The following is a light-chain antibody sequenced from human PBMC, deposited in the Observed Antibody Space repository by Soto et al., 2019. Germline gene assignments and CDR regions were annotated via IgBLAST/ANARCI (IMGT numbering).Light chain of an antibody. J-gene: IGLJ2*01. CDR1: SSDVGGYDY. Sequence: QPVLTQPRSVSGSPGQSVTIFCTGTSSDVGGYDYVSWYQQHPGKAPKLMIYDVRERPSGVPDRVSGSKSGNTASLTISGLQAEDEADYYCCSYAGSSTLVFGGGTKVTVL. CDR3: CSYAGSSTLV. V-gene: IGLV2-11*01. CDR2: DVR.